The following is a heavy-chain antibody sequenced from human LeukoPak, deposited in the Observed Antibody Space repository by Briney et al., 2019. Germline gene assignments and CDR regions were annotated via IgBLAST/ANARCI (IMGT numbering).Heavy chain of an antibody. D-gene: IGHD6-6*01. CDR1: GGSISSGSYY. CDR2: IYTSGST. CDR3: ARDRGSSPYYYYYMDV. J-gene: IGHJ6*03. V-gene: IGHV4-61*02. Sequence: SETLSLTCTVSGGSISSGSYYWSWIRQPAGKGLEWIGRIYTSGSTNYNPSLKSRVTISVDTSKNQFSLRLSSVTAADTAVYYCARDRGSSPYYYYYMDVWGKGTTVTVSS.